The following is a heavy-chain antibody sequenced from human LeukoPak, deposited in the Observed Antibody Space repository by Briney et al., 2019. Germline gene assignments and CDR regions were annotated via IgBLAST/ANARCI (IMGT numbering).Heavy chain of an antibody. V-gene: IGHV4-39*01. CDR2: IYYSGST. CDR3: ARGRSRVTIFGVALNWLDS. CDR1: GGSISSSSYY. Sequence: SETLSLSCTVSGGSISSSSYYWGWIRQPPGKGLEWIGSIYYSGSTYYNPSLKSRVTISVDTSKKQFSLRLSSVTAADTAVYYCARGRSRVTIFGVALNWLDSWGQGNLVTVSS. D-gene: IGHD3-3*01. J-gene: IGHJ5*01.